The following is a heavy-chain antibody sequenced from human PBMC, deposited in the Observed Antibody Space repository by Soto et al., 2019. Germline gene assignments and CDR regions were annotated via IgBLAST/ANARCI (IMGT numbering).Heavy chain of an antibody. J-gene: IGHJ6*02. CDR1: GGSIISGGYY. V-gene: IGHV4-31*03. D-gene: IGHD5-12*01. Sequence: SESLSLTCTVSGGSIISGGYYWSLLRQHQGKGLEWIGYIYYSGSTYYNPSLKSRVTISVDTSKNQFSLKLSSVTAADTAVYYCARESGRDGYNYVYYYYGMDVWGQGTTVT. CDR2: IYYSGST. CDR3: ARESGRDGYNYVYYYYGMDV.